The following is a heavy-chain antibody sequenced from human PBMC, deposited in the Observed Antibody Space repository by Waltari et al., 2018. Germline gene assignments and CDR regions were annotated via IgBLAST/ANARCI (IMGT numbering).Heavy chain of an antibody. Sequence: QVQLQESGPGLVKPSEILSLTCTVSGGSITSSSYHWGWIRPSPGKGLEWIWSIFYSGSTYYNPSLKSRVTISVDTSKNQFSLKLSSVTAADTAVYYCARHAPKMDIVVMVAASHWGQGTLVTVSS. CDR3: ARHAPKMDIVVMVAASH. CDR1: GGSITSSSYH. CDR2: IFYSGST. V-gene: IGHV4-39*01. J-gene: IGHJ4*02. D-gene: IGHD2-15*01.